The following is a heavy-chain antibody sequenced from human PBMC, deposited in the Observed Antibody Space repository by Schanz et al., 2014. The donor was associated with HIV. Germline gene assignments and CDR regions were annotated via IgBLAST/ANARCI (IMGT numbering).Heavy chain of an antibody. J-gene: IGHJ4*02. CDR3: ARDGDGGWSPFDY. V-gene: IGHV3-9*01. CDR2: ISWNSGSI. D-gene: IGHD6-19*01. CDR1: GFTFDDYA. Sequence: EVQLVESGGGLVQPGRSLRLSCAASGFTFDDYAMHWVRQAPGKGLEWVSVISWNSGSIGYADSVKGRFTISRDNAKNSLYLQLISMRAEDTALYYCARDGDGGWSPFDYWGQGTLVTVSS.